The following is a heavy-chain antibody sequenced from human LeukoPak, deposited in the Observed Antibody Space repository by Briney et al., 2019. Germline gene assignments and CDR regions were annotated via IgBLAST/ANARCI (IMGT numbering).Heavy chain of an antibody. D-gene: IGHD6-25*01. V-gene: IGHV3-48*01. J-gene: IGHJ6*03. CDR2: IGTSSTTI. Sequence: GGSLRLSCAASGFTFSSYTMNWVRQPPGKGLEWVSNIGTSSTTIYYADSVKGRLTISRDNAKNSLYLQMNSLRADDTAVYYCARFAAGGSYYYYMDVWGKGTTVTVSS. CDR3: ARFAAGGSYYYYMDV. CDR1: GFTFSSYT.